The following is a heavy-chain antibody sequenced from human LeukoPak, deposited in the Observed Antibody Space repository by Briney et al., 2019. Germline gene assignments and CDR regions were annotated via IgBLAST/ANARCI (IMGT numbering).Heavy chain of an antibody. V-gene: IGHV4-31*03. CDR3: ARTQRWLQFGLDY. D-gene: IGHD5-24*01. J-gene: IGHJ4*02. Sequence: SQTLSLTCTVSGGSISSGGYYWSWIRQHPGKGLEWIGYIYYSGSTYYNPSLKSRVTISVDTSKNQFSLKLSSVTAADTAVYYCARTQRWLQFGLDYWGQGTLVTVSS. CDR1: GGSISSGGYY. CDR2: IYYSGST.